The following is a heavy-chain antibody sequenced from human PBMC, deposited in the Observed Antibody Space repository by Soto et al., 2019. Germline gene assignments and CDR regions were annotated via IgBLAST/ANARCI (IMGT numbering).Heavy chain of an antibody. CDR1: GYTFTSYG. J-gene: IGHJ4*02. D-gene: IGHD3-3*01. CDR2: ISAYNGNT. V-gene: IGHV1-18*01. Sequence: GASVKVSCKASGYTFTSYGISWVRQAPGQGLEWMGWISAYNGNTSYAQKLQGRVTMTTDTSTSTAYMELRSLRSDDTAVYYCARDRYYDFWSGSKAYFDYWGQGTLVTVSS. CDR3: ARDRYYDFWSGSKAYFDY.